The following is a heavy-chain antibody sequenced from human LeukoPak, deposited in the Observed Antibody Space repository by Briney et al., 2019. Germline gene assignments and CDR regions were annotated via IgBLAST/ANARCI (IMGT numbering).Heavy chain of an antibody. V-gene: IGHV2-5*01. CDR3: AHRGYYDSSGYYSFDY. CDR2: IYWNDDK. J-gene: IGHJ4*02. CDR1: GFSLSTSGVG. D-gene: IGHD3-22*01. Sequence: SGPTLVKPTQTLTLTCTFSGFSLSTSGVGVGWIRQPPGKALEWLALIYWNDDKRYSPSLKSRLTITKDTSKNQVVLTMTNMDPVDTATYYCAHRGYYDSSGYYSFDYWGQGTLVTVSS.